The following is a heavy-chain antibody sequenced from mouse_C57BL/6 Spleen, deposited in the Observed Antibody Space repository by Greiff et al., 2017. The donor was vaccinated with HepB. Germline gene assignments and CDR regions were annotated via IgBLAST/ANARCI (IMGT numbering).Heavy chain of an antibody. J-gene: IGHJ4*01. D-gene: IGHD5-1*01. V-gene: IGHV3-6*01. Sequence: EVQLQESGPGLVKPSQSLSLTCSVTGYSITSGYYWNWIRQFPGNKLEWMGYISYDGSNNYNPSLHNRISITRDTSKNQFFLKLNSVTTEDTATYYCARGEDEYDYAMDYWGQGTSVTVSS. CDR3: ARGEDEYDYAMDY. CDR2: ISYDGSN. CDR1: GYSITSGYY.